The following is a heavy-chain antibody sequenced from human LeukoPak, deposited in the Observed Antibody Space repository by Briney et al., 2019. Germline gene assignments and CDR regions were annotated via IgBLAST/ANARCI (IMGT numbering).Heavy chain of an antibody. Sequence: SETLSLTCTVSGGSISSGGYYWSWIRQHPGKGLEWIGYIYYSGSTYYNPSLKSRVTISVDTSKNQFSLKLSSVTAADTAVYYCARVSYDFWSGYYNWFDPWGQGTLVTFSS. CDR1: GGSISSGGYY. CDR2: IYYSGST. J-gene: IGHJ5*02. V-gene: IGHV4-31*03. D-gene: IGHD3-3*01. CDR3: ARVSYDFWSGYYNWFDP.